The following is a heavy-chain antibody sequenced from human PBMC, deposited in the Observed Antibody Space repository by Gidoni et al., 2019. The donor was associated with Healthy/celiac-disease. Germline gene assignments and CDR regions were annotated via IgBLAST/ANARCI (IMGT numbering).Heavy chain of an antibody. CDR2: ISWNSGSI. D-gene: IGHD4-17*01. J-gene: IGHJ1*01. CDR3: AKDYNYGDYGYFQH. CDR1: GFTFDDYA. V-gene: IGHV3-9*01. Sequence: EVQLVESGGGLVQPGRSLRLSCAASGFTFDDYAMHWVRQAPGKGLEGVSGISWNSGSIGYADSVKGRFTISRDNAKNSLYLQMNSLRAEDTALYYCAKDYNYGDYGYFQHWGQGTLVTVSS.